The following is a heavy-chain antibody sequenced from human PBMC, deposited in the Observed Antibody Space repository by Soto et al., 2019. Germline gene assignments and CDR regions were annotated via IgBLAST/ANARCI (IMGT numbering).Heavy chain of an antibody. D-gene: IGHD4-4*01. Sequence: EVQLVESGGGLVQPGESLRLSCAASGFTFSSYLMHWIRQAPGKGLVWVSRVSSDGSSTVYANSVKGRLTISRDNAKNTLYRQMNSLSDEDTAVYYCARGLPNYSAFDSWGQGTLVTVSS. CDR2: VSSDGSST. V-gene: IGHV3-74*01. J-gene: IGHJ4*02. CDR1: GFTFSSYL. CDR3: ARGLPNYSAFDS.